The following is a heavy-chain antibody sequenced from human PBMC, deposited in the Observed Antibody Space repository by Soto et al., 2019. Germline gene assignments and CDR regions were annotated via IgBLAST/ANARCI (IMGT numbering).Heavy chain of an antibody. CDR3: ARGDIRRVSNYY. Sequence: ASGKVSCKASGYTCTSYDINWVRQATGQGLEWMGWMSPNSGNTGYAQKFQGRVTMPRNTSIRTAYMELSSLRSEDTAVYYCARGDIRRVSNYYWDQGALMTIFS. CDR1: GYTCTSYD. CDR2: MSPNSGNT. V-gene: IGHV1-8*01. D-gene: IGHD1-1*01. J-gene: IGHJ4*02.